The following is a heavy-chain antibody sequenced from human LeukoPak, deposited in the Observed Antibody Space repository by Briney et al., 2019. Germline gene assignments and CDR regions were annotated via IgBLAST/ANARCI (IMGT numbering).Heavy chain of an antibody. CDR2: IGGSGGST. V-gene: IGHV3-23*01. CDR3: AKEGPGNGWPDLDY. CDR1: GFPFRSYA. Sequence: PGGSLRLSCVASGFPFRSYAMSWVRQAPGKGLEWVSSIGGSGGSTYSADSVKGRFTISRDTSKSTLFLQMNNLRAEDTAVYYCAKEGPGNGWPDLDYWGQGTLVTVSS. J-gene: IGHJ4*02. D-gene: IGHD6-19*01.